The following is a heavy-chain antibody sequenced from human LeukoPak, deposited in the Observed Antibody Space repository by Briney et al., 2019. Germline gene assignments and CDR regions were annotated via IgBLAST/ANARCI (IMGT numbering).Heavy chain of an antibody. J-gene: IGHJ6*02. CDR1: GGTFSSYA. Sequence: ASVKVSCKASGGTFSSYAISWVRQAPGQGLEWMGKIIPILGIANYAQKFQGRVTITADKSTSTAYMELSSLRSEDTAVYYCARVESSTIPLYYYYGMDVWGQGTTVTVSS. D-gene: IGHD5/OR15-5a*01. CDR2: IIPILGIA. CDR3: ARVESSTIPLYYYYGMDV. V-gene: IGHV1-69*04.